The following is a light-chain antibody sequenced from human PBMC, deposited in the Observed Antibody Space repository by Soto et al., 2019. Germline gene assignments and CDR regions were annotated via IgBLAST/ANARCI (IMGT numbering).Light chain of an antibody. CDR2: DVT. J-gene: IGLJ1*01. CDR1: NSDVGGYNY. Sequence: QSALTQPASVSGSPGQSITISSTGTNSDVGGYNYVSWYQHHPGKAPKLIIYDVTSRPSGVSIRFSGSKSDNTASLTISGLQPEDEADYHCSSYTTSNTRQIVFGTGTKATVL. CDR3: SSYTTSNTRQIV. V-gene: IGLV2-14*03.